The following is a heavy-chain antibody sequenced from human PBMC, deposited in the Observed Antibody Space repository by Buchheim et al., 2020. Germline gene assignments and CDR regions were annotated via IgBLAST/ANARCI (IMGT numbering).Heavy chain of an antibody. Sequence: QVQLVESGGGVVQPGRSLRLSCAASGFTFSNYGMHWVRQAPGKGLERVAVISYDGSNKYYADSVKGRFTISRDNSKNTLYLQMNSLRAEDTAVYYCAKYSGYDRAFDIWGQGK. CDR2: ISYDGSNK. CDR3: AKYSGYDRAFDI. J-gene: IGHJ3*02. CDR1: GFTFSNYG. V-gene: IGHV3-30*18. D-gene: IGHD5-12*01.